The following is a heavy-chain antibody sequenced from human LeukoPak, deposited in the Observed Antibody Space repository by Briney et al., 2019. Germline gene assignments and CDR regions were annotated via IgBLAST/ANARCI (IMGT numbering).Heavy chain of an antibody. CDR3: ATGGSGSYYTPEGSFDY. V-gene: IGHV3-7*01. CDR2: IKQDGSEK. J-gene: IGHJ4*02. CDR1: GFTFSSYW. Sequence: GGSLRLSCAASGFTFSSYWMSWVRQAPGKGLEWVANIKQDGSEKYYVDSVKGRFTISRDNAKNSLYLQMNSPRAEGTAVYYCATGGSGSYYTPEGSFDYWGQGTLVTVSS. D-gene: IGHD3-10*01.